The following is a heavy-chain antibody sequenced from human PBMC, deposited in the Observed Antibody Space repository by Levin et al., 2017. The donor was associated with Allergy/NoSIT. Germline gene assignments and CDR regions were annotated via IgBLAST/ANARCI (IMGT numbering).Heavy chain of an antibody. D-gene: IGHD6-19*01. Sequence: SQTLSLTCAVSADSISSGNYWSWVRQPPGKGLEWLGEIHHSGGTNYNPSLKSRVTLSVDKSKNQFSLRLNSVTVADTAVYYCLGGSGWTWHYWGQGTLATVSS. CDR1: ADSISSGNY. CDR2: IHHSGGT. CDR3: LGGSGWTWHY. J-gene: IGHJ4*02. V-gene: IGHV4-4*02.